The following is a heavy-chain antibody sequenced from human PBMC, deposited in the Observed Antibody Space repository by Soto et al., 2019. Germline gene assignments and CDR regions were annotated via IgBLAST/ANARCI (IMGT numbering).Heavy chain of an antibody. V-gene: IGHV3-33*01. CDR3: ARDSSGNPRDWYFDL. CDR1: GFTFSSYG. Sequence: QVQLVESGGGVVQPGRSLRLSCAASGFTFSSYGMHWVRQAPGKGLEWVAVIWYDGSNKYYADSVKGRFTISRDNSKNTLYLQMNSLRAEDTAVYYCARDSSGNPRDWYFDLWGRGTLVTVSS. CDR2: IWYDGSNK. D-gene: IGHD2-15*01. J-gene: IGHJ2*01.